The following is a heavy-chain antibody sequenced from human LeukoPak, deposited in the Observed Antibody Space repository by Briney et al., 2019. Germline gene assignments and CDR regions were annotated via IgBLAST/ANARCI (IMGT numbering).Heavy chain of an antibody. CDR2: VYYSGST. Sequence: SETLSLTCAVYGGSFSGYYWSWIRLPPGKGLEFIGYVYYSGSTSYNPSLKSRVSISIGTSKTQFSLRLTSVTAADTAVYYCARAGMPRGIRGAFDSWGQGIVVTVSS. V-gene: IGHV4-59*01. D-gene: IGHD3-10*01. CDR3: ARAGMPRGIRGAFDS. J-gene: IGHJ4*02. CDR1: GGSFSGYY.